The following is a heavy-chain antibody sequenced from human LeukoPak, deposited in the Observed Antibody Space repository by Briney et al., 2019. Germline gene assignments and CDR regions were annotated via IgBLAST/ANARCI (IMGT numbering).Heavy chain of an antibody. D-gene: IGHD3-22*01. J-gene: IGHJ5*02. V-gene: IGHV1-69*13. Sequence: SVKVSCKASGGTFSSYAISWVRQAPGQGLEWMGGIIPIFGTANYAQKFQGRVTITADESTSTAYMELSSLRSEDTAVYYCAREPYYDSSGYYYNWFDPWGQGTLVTVSS. CDR3: AREPYYDSSGYYYNWFDP. CDR1: GGTFSSYA. CDR2: IIPIFGTA.